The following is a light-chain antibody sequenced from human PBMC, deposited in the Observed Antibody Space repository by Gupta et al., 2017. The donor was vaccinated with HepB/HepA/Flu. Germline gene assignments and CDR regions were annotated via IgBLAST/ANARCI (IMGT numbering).Light chain of an antibody. J-gene: IGLJ1*01. CDR3: AAWDDSLNGYV. Sequence: QSVLTQTPSAAGTPGQRVTISCSGSSSNIGSNTVNWYQQVPGTAPKLLIYSNNQRPSGVPERFSGSKSCTSASLAISGLQSEDEADYYCAAWDDSLNGYVFGTGTKVTVL. V-gene: IGLV1-44*01. CDR2: SNN. CDR1: SSNIGSNT.